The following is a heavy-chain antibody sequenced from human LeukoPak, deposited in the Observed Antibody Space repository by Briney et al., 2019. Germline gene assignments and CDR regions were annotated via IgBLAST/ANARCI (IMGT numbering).Heavy chain of an antibody. CDR3: ARVLAPNKIVSLGWVDP. CDR2: LYYGGTT. J-gene: IGHJ5*02. CDR1: GGSISTYAYS. D-gene: IGHD1/OR15-1a*01. Sequence: SETLSLTCNVSGGSISTYAYSWAWIRQPPGRGLEWIGSLYYGGTTYHNPSFRSRVTISADTSQNQFSLKLTSVTAADTAVYFCARVLAPNKIVSLGWVDPWGQGTQVTVSS. V-gene: IGHV4-39*07.